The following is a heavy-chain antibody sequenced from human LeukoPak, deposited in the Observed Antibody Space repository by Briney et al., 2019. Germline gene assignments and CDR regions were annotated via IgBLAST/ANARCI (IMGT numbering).Heavy chain of an antibody. V-gene: IGHV3-21*01. J-gene: IGHJ4*02. CDR2: ISSSSSYI. Sequence: PGGPLRLSCAASGFTFSSYSMNWVRQAPGKGLEWVSSISSSSSYIYYADSVKGRFTISRDNAKNSLYLQMNSLRAEDTAVYYCARDEDGYSGYDEGYWGQGTLVTVSS. CDR3: ARDEDGYSGYDEGY. D-gene: IGHD5-12*01. CDR1: GFTFSSYS.